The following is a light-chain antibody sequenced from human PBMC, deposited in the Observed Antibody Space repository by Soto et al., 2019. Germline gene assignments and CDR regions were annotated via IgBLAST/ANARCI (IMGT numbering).Light chain of an antibody. J-gene: IGKJ5*01. V-gene: IGKV3-20*01. Sequence: EVVFTQSRGPVSLYPGERATLSCRASQSVSSSYLAWYQQKPGQAPRLLIYGASSRATGIPDRISGSGSGTDFTLTISRLEPEDFAVYYCQQYGSSPDTFGQGTRLEI. CDR1: QSVSSSY. CDR3: QQYGSSPDT. CDR2: GAS.